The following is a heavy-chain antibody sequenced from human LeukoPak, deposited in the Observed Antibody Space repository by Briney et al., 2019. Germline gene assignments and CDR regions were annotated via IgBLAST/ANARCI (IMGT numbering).Heavy chain of an antibody. CDR1: GYTFTSYA. J-gene: IGHJ4*02. V-gene: IGHV1-3*01. Sequence: GASVKVSCKASGYTFTSYAMHWVRQAPGQRLEWMGWINAGNGNTKYSQKFQGRVAITRDTSASTAYMELSSLRSEDTAVYYCARGIQLWLFLFDYWGQGTLVTVSS. CDR2: INAGNGNT. D-gene: IGHD5-18*01. CDR3: ARGIQLWLFLFDY.